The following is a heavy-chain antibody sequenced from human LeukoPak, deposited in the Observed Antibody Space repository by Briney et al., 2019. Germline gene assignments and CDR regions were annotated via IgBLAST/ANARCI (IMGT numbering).Heavy chain of an antibody. Sequence: SETLSLTCAVYVGSFSGYYWSWIRQPPGKGLEWIGEINHSGSTNYNPSLKSRVTISVDTSKNQFSLKLSYVTAADTAVYYCARASTYYYDSSGFFPWGQGTMVTVSS. V-gene: IGHV4-34*01. J-gene: IGHJ3*01. CDR1: VGSFSGYY. D-gene: IGHD3-22*01. CDR2: INHSGST. CDR3: ARASTYYYDSSGFFP.